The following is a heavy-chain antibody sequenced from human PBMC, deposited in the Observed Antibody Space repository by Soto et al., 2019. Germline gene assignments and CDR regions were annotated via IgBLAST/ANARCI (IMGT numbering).Heavy chain of an antibody. CDR1: GYTFTSYD. J-gene: IGHJ5*02. D-gene: IGHD6-13*01. V-gene: IGHV1-8*01. Sequence: QVQLVQSGAEVKKPGASVKVSCKASGYTFTSYDINWVRQATGQGLEWMGWMNPNSGNTGYAQKFQGRVTMTRNTSISPAYIELSSLRSEGTAVYYCARERSAAGTGWFDPWGQGTLVTVSS. CDR2: MNPNSGNT. CDR3: ARERSAAGTGWFDP.